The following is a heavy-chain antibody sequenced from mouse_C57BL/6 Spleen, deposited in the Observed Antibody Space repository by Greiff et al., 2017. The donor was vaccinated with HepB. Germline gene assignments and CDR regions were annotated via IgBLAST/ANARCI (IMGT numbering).Heavy chain of an antibody. CDR1: GFNIKDYY. CDR3: ASYGYDDDGYYFDY. Sequence: EVQVVESGAELVKPGASVKLSCTASGFNIKDYYMHWVKQRTEQGLEWIGRIDPEDGETKYAPKFQGKATTTADTSSNTAYLQLSSLTSEDTAVYYCASYGYDDDGYYFDYWGQGTTLTVSS. J-gene: IGHJ2*01. CDR2: IDPEDGET. V-gene: IGHV14-2*01. D-gene: IGHD2-2*01.